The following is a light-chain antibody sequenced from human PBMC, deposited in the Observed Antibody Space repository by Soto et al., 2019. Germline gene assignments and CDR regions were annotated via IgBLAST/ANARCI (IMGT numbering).Light chain of an antibody. Sequence: QSALTQPASVSGSPGQSITISCSGTSIDVGRYDYVSWYQQHPGKAPKLLIYGVTKRPSGVPDRFSGSKSGNTASLTVSGLQAEDEAYYYCNSYAGSNIYVFGTGTKV. CDR2: GVT. J-gene: IGLJ1*01. CDR1: SIDVGRYDY. CDR3: NSYAGSNIYV. V-gene: IGLV2-8*01.